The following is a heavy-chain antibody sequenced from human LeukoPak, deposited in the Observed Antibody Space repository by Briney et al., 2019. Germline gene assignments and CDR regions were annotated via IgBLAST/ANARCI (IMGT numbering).Heavy chain of an antibody. V-gene: IGHV3-23*01. J-gene: IGHJ4*02. CDR2: ISASGGST. Sequence: GGSLRLSCAASGFTFSSYAMSWVRQAPGRGLEWVSAISASGGSTYYADSVKGRFTISRDNSKDTLYLQMNSLRAEDTAVYYCAKGLSYSSSWYYGVDYWGQGTLVTVSS. D-gene: IGHD6-13*01. CDR1: GFTFSSYA. CDR3: AKGLSYSSSWYYGVDY.